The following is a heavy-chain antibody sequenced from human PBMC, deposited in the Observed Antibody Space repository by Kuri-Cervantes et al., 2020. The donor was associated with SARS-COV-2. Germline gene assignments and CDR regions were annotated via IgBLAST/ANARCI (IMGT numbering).Heavy chain of an antibody. CDR1: GFTFNNYG. CDR3: ASEIGDDAFDI. D-gene: IGHD2/OR15-2a*01. J-gene: IGHJ3*02. V-gene: IGHV3-30*02. CDR2: IRYDGSET. Sequence: GGSLRLSCVASGFTFNNYGMHWVRQAPGKGLEWVAYIRYDGSETYYADSVKGRLSISRDNSKNSLYVQMDSLTPEDTAVYYCASEIGDDAFDIWGQGTMVTVSS.